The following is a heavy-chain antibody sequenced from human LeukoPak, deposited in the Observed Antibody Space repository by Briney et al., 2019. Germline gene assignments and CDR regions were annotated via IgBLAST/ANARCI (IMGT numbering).Heavy chain of an antibody. CDR2: IYSGGST. V-gene: IGHV3-66*02. CDR1: GFTVSSNY. J-gene: IGHJ4*02. CDR3: ARVPVDSSSWAFDY. Sequence: GGSLRLSCAASGFTVSSNYMSWVRQAPGEGLGWGSVIYSGGSTYYADSVKCRFTISRDNSKNTLYLQMNSLRAEDTAVYYCARVPVDSSSWAFDYWGQGTLVTVSS. D-gene: IGHD6-13*01.